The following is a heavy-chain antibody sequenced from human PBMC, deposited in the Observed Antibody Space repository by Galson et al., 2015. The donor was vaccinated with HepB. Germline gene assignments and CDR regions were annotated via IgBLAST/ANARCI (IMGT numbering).Heavy chain of an antibody. CDR1: GFTFSSYG. J-gene: IGHJ4*02. Sequence: SLRLSCAASGFTFSSYGMHWVRQAPGKGLEWVAFIRYDGSNKYYADSVKGRFTISRDNSKNTLYLQMNSLRAEDTAVYYCAKVYRYQLPKGIPGGTDYWGQGTLVTVSS. D-gene: IGHD2-2*01. V-gene: IGHV3-30*02. CDR3: AKVYRYQLPKGIPGGTDY. CDR2: IRYDGSNK.